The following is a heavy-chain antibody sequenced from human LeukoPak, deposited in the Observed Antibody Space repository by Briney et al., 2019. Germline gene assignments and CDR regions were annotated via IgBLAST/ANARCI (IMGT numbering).Heavy chain of an antibody. Sequence: SETLSLTCTVSGGSISSSSYYWGWIRQPPGKGLEWIGSIYYSGSTYYNPSLKSRVSISVDTSKNQFSLKLSFVTAADTAVYFCARGWSASPGWYGYYYYGMDVWGQGTTVTVSS. V-gene: IGHV4-39*07. D-gene: IGHD6-19*01. J-gene: IGHJ6*02. CDR1: GGSISSSSYY. CDR3: ARGWSASPGWYGYYYYGMDV. CDR2: IYYSGST.